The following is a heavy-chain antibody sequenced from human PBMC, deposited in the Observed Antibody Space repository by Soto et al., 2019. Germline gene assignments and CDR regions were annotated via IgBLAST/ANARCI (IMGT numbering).Heavy chain of an antibody. CDR2: IYFTGTT. CDR1: GGSISTGGDGDY. Sequence: QVQLQESGPGLVKPSQTLSLSCTVSGGSISTGGDGDYWTWIRQRPEKGLEWIGYIYFTGTTYYNPSLQSRVTISXDTSKNQFSLKLTXVTXXXXXXXXXXXXAASLGGGWFDP. CDR3: XXXAASLGGGWFDP. V-gene: IGHV4-31*03. D-gene: IGHD3-16*01. J-gene: IGHJ5*02.